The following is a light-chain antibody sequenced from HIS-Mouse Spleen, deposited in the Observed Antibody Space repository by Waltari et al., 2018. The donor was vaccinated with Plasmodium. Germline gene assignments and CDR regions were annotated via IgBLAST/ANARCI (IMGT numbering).Light chain of an antibody. V-gene: IGLV2-23*03. CDR1: SSAVGSYNL. CDR3: CSYAGSSTFV. Sequence: QSALTQPASVSGSPGQSIPISCTGTSSAVGSYNLVSWYQQHPGKAPKLMIYEGSKRPSGVSNRFSGSKSGNTASLTISGLQAEDEADYYCCSYAGSSTFVFGGGTKLTVL. J-gene: IGLJ3*02. CDR2: EGS.